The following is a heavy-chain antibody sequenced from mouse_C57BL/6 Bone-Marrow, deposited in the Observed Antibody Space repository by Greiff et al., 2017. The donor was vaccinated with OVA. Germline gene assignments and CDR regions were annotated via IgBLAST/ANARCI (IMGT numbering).Heavy chain of an antibody. Sequence: EVQLVESGGGLVKPGGSLKLSCAASGFTFSSYAMSWVRQTPEKRLEWVATISDGGSYTYYPDNVKGRFTISRDNAKNNLYLQMSHLKSEDTAMYYCARDLLYDYNAIDYWGQGTSVTVSS. D-gene: IGHD2-3*01. V-gene: IGHV5-4*01. CDR2: ISDGGSYT. CDR3: ARDLLYDYNAIDY. CDR1: GFTFSSYA. J-gene: IGHJ4*01.